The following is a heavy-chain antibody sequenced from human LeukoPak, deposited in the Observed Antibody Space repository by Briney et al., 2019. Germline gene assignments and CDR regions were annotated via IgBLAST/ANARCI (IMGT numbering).Heavy chain of an antibody. CDR2: IYPGDSNT. CDR1: GYIFTNFW. D-gene: IGHD3-10*01. V-gene: IGHV5-51*01. CDR3: ARLGGSGSYYVGNAFDI. J-gene: IGHJ3*02. Sequence: GKSLKISCKGSGYIFTNFWIGWVRQMPGKGLEWMGIIYPGDSNTKYSPSFQGQVTISADKSISTAYLQWSSLKASDTAMYYCARLGGSGSYYVGNAFDIWDQGTMVTVSS.